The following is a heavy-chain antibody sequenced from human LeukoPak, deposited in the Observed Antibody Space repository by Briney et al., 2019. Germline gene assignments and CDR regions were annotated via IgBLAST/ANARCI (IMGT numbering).Heavy chain of an antibody. V-gene: IGHV4-59*01. CDR3: ASSRRGYSYGYDY. CDR1: GGSISSYY. D-gene: IGHD5-18*01. CDR2: IYYSGST. Sequence: SETLSLTCTVSGGSISSYYWSWIRQPPGKGLEWIGYIYYSGSTNYNPSLKSRVTISVDTSKNQFSLKLSSVTAADTAAYYCASSRRGYSYGYDYWGQGTLVTVSS. J-gene: IGHJ4*02.